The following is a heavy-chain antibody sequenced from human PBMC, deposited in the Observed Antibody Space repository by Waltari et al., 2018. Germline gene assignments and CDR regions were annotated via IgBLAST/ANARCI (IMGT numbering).Heavy chain of an antibody. V-gene: IGHV3-23*01. D-gene: IGHD2-21*01. J-gene: IGHJ4*02. CDR3: ANPSQYGEEIDY. CDR1: GFTFSSYA. CDR2: ISGSGGST. Sequence: VQLLESGGGLVQPGGSLRLSCAASGFTFSSYAMRWVRQAPGKGLEWVSAISGSGGSTYYADSVKGRFTISRDNSKNTLYLQMNSLRAEDTAVYYCANPSQYGEEIDYWGQGTLVTVSS.